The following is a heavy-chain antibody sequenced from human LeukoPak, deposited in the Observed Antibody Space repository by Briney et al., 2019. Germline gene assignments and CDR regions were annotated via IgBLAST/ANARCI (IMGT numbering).Heavy chain of an antibody. D-gene: IGHD3-16*01. CDR1: GFTVSSNY. CDR2: IPRDGSYE. CDR3: ANIPNSFGPDY. Sequence: GGSLRLSCAASGFTVSSNYMSWVRQAPGKGLEWVAFIPRDGSYEKYADSVKGRFAISRDNSKSTLYLHMNSLRAEDTAVYYCANIPNSFGPDYWGQGSLVTVSS. J-gene: IGHJ4*02. V-gene: IGHV3-30*02.